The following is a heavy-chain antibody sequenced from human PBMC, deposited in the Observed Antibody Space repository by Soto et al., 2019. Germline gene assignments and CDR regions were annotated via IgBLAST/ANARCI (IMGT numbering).Heavy chain of an antibody. CDR2: ISGSGGST. CDR3: ASRGYCSGGSCSPIRYFQH. J-gene: IGHJ1*01. V-gene: IGHV3-23*01. D-gene: IGHD2-15*01. CDR1: GFTFSSYA. Sequence: EVQLLESGGGLVQPGGSLRLSCAASGFTFSSYAMSWVRQAPGKGLEWVSAISGSGGSTYYADPVKGRFTISRDNSKNTLYLQMNSLRAEDTAVYYCASRGYCSGGSCSPIRYFQHWGQGTLVTVSS.